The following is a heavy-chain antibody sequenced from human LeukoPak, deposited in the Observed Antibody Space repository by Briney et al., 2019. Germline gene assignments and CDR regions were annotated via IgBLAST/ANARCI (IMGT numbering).Heavy chain of an antibody. J-gene: IGHJ4*02. CDR2: ISAYNGNT. CDR3: AREFSYYDSSDRDDY. Sequence: ASVKVPCKASGYTFTSYGISWVRQAPGQGLEWMGWISAYNGNTNYAQKLQGRVTMTTDTSTSTAYMELRSLRSDDTAVYYCAREFSYYDSSDRDDYWGQGTLVTVSS. D-gene: IGHD3-22*01. CDR1: GYTFTSYG. V-gene: IGHV1-18*01.